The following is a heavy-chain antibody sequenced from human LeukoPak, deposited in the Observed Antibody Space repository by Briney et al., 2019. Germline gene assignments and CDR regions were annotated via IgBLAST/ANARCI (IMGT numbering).Heavy chain of an antibody. J-gene: IGHJ4*02. CDR1: GGTFSSYA. D-gene: IGHD2-2*01. CDR2: INPNSGDT. V-gene: IGHV1-2*02. Sequence: ASVKVSCKASGGTFSSYAISWVRQAPGQGLEWMGWINPNSGDTNYAQKFQGRVTMTRDTSISTTYMELSRLRSDDTAVYYCARKSSTSRTRPFDYWGQGTLVTVSS. CDR3: ARKSSTSRTRPFDY.